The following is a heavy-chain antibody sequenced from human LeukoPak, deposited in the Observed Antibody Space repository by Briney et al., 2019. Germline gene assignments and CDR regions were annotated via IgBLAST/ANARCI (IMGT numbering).Heavy chain of an antibody. CDR1: GFTFSSYW. J-gene: IGHJ6*03. Sequence: SGGSLRLSCAASGFTFSSYWMSWVRQAPGKGLEWVANIKQDGSEKYYVDSVKGRFTISRDNAKNSLYLQMNSLRTEDTALYYCAKDISNYYYYYMDVWGKGTTVTVSS. CDR2: IKQDGSEK. CDR3: AKDISNYYYYYMDV. V-gene: IGHV3-7*03.